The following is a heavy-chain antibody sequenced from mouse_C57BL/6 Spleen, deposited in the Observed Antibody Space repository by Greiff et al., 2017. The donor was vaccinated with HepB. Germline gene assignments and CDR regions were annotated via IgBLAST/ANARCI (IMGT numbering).Heavy chain of an antibody. V-gene: IGHV5-4*01. D-gene: IGHD1-1*01. Sequence: EVMLVESGGGLVKPGGSLKLSCAASGFTFSSYAMSWVRQTPEKRLEWVATISDGGSYTYYPDNVKGRFTISRDNAKNNLYLQMSHLKSEDTAMYYCARDPHYYGSSPFDYWGQGTTLTVSS. CDR3: ARDPHYYGSSPFDY. CDR1: GFTFSSYA. J-gene: IGHJ2*01. CDR2: ISDGGSYT.